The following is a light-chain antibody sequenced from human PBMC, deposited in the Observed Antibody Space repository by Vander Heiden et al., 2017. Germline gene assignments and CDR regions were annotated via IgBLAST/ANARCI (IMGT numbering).Light chain of an antibody. CDR3: HQSYGTPRT. V-gene: IGKV1-39*01. J-gene: IGKJ1*01. CDR1: QSISSY. Sequence: DIQMTQTPPSLSASVGDRVTITCRASQSISSYFNSYQQKPGKAPKLLIYAASSLQSGVPSRFSGSGSGTDFTLTISSLQPEDFATYYCHQSYGTPRTFGQGTKVEIK. CDR2: AAS.